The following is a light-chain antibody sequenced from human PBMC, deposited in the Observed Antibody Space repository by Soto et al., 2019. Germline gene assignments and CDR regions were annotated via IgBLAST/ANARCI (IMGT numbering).Light chain of an antibody. CDR1: SSDVGGYNY. Sequence: QSALTQPPSASGSPGQSVTISCTGTSSDVGGYNYVSWYQQYPGRAPKLMIYEVTKRPSGFPDRFSGSKSGNTASLTVSGLQADDEADYYCSSYAASNNFYFVFGGGTKLTVL. V-gene: IGLV2-8*01. CDR2: EVT. CDR3: SSYAASNNFYFV. J-gene: IGLJ3*02.